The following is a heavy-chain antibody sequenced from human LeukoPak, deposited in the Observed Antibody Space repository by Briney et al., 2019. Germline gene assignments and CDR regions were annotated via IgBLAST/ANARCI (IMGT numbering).Heavy chain of an antibody. V-gene: IGHV3-48*03. CDR2: ISSSGSTI. D-gene: IGHD2/OR15-2a*01. CDR3: ARDWFHAIDY. J-gene: IGHJ4*02. Sequence: GGSLRLSCAASGFTFSSYEMNWVRQTPGKGLEWVSYISSSGSTINYADSVKGRFSISRDNAKNSLYLQMNSLRAEDTAVYYCARDWFHAIDYWGQGTLVTVSS. CDR1: GFTFSSYE.